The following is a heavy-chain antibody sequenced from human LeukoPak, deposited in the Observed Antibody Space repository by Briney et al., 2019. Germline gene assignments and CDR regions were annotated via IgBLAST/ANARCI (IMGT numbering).Heavy chain of an antibody. D-gene: IGHD3-3*01. CDR2: IYYSGST. V-gene: IGHV4-59*01. CDR3: ASSYYDFWSGQNWFDP. CDR1: GGSISSYY. Sequence: SETLSLTCTVSGGSISSYYWSWLRQPPGKGLEWIGYIYYSGSTNYNPSLKSRVTISVDTSKNQFSLKLSSVTAADTAVYYCASSYYDFWSGQNWFDPWGQGTLVTVSS. J-gene: IGHJ5*02.